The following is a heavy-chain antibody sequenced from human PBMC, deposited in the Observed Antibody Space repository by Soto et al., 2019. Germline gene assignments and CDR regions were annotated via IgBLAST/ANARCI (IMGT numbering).Heavy chain of an antibody. Sequence: PGGSLRLSCAASGFTFSSNWMNWVRQAPGKGLEWVATIKPDGSEQDYVESVKGRFTISRGNAKNSVHLQMNSLRAEDTAVYYCATVPWTAAASWGQGTLVTVSS. J-gene: IGHJ5*02. CDR3: ATVPWTAAAS. CDR1: GFTFSSNW. CDR2: IKPDGSEQ. V-gene: IGHV3-7*01. D-gene: IGHD6-13*01.